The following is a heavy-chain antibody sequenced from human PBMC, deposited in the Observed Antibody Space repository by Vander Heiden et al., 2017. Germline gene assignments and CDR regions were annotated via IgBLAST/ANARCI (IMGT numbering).Heavy chain of an antibody. V-gene: IGHV4-34*01. CDR2: INHSGST. CDR1: GGSFSGYY. CDR3: ARGYDFWSGSLDY. Sequence: QVQLQQWGAGLLKPSETLSLTCAVYGGSFSGYYWSWIRQPPGKGLEWIGEINHSGSTNYNPALKSRVTISVDTSKNQFSQKLSSVTAADTAVYYCARGYDFWSGSLDYWGHGTLVTVSS. J-gene: IGHJ4*01. D-gene: IGHD3-3*01.